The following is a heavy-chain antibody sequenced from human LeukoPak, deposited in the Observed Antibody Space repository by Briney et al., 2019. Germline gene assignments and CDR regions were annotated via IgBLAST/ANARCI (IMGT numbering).Heavy chain of an antibody. Sequence: SETLSLTCTVSGGSISSGDYYWSWIRQPPGKGLEWIGYIYYSGGTYYNPSLKSRVTISVDTSKNQFSLKLSSVTAADTAVYYCARAKPGDFWSGYPHNYYFDYWGQGTLVTVSS. J-gene: IGHJ4*02. V-gene: IGHV4-30-4*08. CDR2: IYYSGGT. CDR1: GGSISSGDYY. CDR3: ARAKPGDFWSGYPHNYYFDY. D-gene: IGHD3-3*01.